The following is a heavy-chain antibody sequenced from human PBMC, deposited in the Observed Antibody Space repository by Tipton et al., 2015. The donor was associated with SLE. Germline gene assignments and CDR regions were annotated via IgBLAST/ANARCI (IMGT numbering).Heavy chain of an antibody. D-gene: IGHD1-26*01. CDR3: ARDQGKVGIAY. V-gene: IGHV4-59*01. Sequence: TLSLTCTVSGGSITNYYWSWIRQPPGKGLEWIGYIYYSGSTNYNPSLKSRVTISVDTSKNQFSLKVSSVTAADTAVYYCARDQGKVGIAYWGQGTLVTVSS. J-gene: IGHJ4*02. CDR2: IYYSGST. CDR1: GGSITNYY.